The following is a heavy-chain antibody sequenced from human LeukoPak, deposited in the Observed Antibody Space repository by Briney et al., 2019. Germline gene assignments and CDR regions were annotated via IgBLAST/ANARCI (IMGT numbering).Heavy chain of an antibody. J-gene: IGHJ4*02. Sequence: PSETLSLTCTGSGGSISSYYWSWIRQPPGKGLEWIGYIYYSGSTNYNPSLKSRVTISVDTSKNQFSLKLSSVTAADTAVYYCARSRYSYGIFDYWGQGTLVTVSS. CDR3: ARSRYSYGIFDY. CDR1: GGSISSYY. CDR2: IYYSGST. V-gene: IGHV4-59*01. D-gene: IGHD5-18*01.